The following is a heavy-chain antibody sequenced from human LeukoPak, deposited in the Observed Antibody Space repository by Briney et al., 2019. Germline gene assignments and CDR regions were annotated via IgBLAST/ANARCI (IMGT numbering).Heavy chain of an antibody. Sequence: SVKVSCKASGGTFSSYAIIWVRQAPGQGLEWMGRIIPILGIANYAQKFQGRVTITADKSTSTAYMELSSLRSEDTAVYYCARELDSGYAHYFDYWGQGTLVTVSS. CDR3: ARELDSGYAHYFDY. CDR1: GGTFSSYA. D-gene: IGHD5-12*01. V-gene: IGHV1-69*04. J-gene: IGHJ4*02. CDR2: IIPILGIA.